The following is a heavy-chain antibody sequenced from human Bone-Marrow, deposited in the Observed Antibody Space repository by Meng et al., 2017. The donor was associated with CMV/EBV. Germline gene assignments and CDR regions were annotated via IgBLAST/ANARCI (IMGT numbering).Heavy chain of an antibody. CDR3: ARGHGYSYGYNWYFDL. J-gene: IGHJ2*01. V-gene: IGHV4-34*01. Sequence: GSLRLSCAVYGGSFSGYYWSWIRQPPGKGLEWIGEINHSGSTNYNPSLKSRVTISVDTSKNQFSLKLSSVTAADTAVYYCARGHGYSYGYNWYFDLWGRGTLVTVSS. D-gene: IGHD5-18*01. CDR1: GGSFSGYY. CDR2: INHSGST.